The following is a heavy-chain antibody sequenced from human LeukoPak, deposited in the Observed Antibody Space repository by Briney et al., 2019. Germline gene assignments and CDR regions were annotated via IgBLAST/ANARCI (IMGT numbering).Heavy chain of an antibody. CDR1: GGTFSSYA. CDR3: ASGTEGFLEWLPQDNYGMDV. CDR2: IIPIFGTA. Sequence: SVKVSCKASGGTFSSYAISWVRQAPGQGLEWMGGIIPIFGTANYAQKFQGRVTITADESTSTAYMELSSLRSEDTAVYYCASGTEGFLEWLPQDNYGMDVWGQGTTVTVSS. D-gene: IGHD3-3*01. J-gene: IGHJ6*02. V-gene: IGHV1-69*13.